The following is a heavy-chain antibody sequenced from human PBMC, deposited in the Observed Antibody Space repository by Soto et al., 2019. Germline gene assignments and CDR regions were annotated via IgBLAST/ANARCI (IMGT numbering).Heavy chain of an antibody. Sequence: QVQLVQSGAEVKKPGSSVKVSCKASGGTFSSYAISWVRQAPGQGLEWMGGIIPIFGTANYAQKFQGRVTITADESTSTAYMELSSLRSEDTAVYYCARDPTYYCDYTFYGMAVWGQGTTVTVSS. CDR1: GGTFSSYA. D-gene: IGHD3-22*01. CDR2: IIPIFGTA. J-gene: IGHJ6*02. V-gene: IGHV1-69*12. CDR3: ARDPTYYCDYTFYGMAV.